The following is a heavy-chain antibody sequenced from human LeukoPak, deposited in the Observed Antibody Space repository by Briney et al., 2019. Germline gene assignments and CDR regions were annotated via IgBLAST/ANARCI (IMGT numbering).Heavy chain of an antibody. D-gene: IGHD3-10*01. J-gene: IGHJ3*02. V-gene: IGHV3-30*04. CDR1: GFTFSSYA. CDR3: ARDQGRDPYTYGSGSYYNTGAFDI. CDR2: ISYDGSNK. Sequence: GGSLRLSCAASGFTFSSYAMHWVRQAPGKGLEWVAVISYDGSNKYYADSVKGRFTISRDNSKNTLYLQMNSLRAEDTAVYYCARDQGRDPYTYGSGSYYNTGAFDIWGQGTIVTVSS.